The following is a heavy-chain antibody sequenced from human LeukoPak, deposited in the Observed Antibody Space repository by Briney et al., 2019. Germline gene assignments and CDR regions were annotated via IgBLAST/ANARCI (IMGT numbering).Heavy chain of an antibody. Sequence: PSETLSLTCTVSGGSISSYYWSWIRQPPGKGLVWIGYIYYSGSTNYNPSLKSRVTISVDTSKNQFSLKLSSVTAADTAVYYCASNYYGSGSLDYWGQGNLVTVSS. V-gene: IGHV4-59*08. CDR2: IYYSGST. J-gene: IGHJ4*02. CDR1: GGSISSYY. D-gene: IGHD3-10*01. CDR3: ASNYYGSGSLDY.